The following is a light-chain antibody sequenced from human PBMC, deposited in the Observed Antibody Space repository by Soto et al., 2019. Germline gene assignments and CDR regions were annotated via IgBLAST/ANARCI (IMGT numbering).Light chain of an antibody. CDR2: EVS. Sequence: QSVLTQPASVSGSPGQSITISCTGTSSDVGSYNLVSWYQQHPGKAPKLMIYEVSKRPSGVSNRFSGSKSGNTASLTISGLQAEDEADYYCCSRVFGGGTKLTVL. CDR1: SSDVGSYNL. J-gene: IGLJ2*01. V-gene: IGLV2-23*02. CDR3: CSRV.